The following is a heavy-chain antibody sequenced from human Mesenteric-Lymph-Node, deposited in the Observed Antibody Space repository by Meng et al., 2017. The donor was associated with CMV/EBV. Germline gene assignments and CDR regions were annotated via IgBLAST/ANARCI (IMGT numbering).Heavy chain of an antibody. J-gene: IGHJ2*01. CDR2: INHSGST. Sequence: CAIYGGSFSGNYWTWIRQTPGKGLEWIGEINHSGSTNYNPSLKSRVTISIDPSKNQYSLNLNSVTAADTAVYYCARYLVTTITYHFDLWGRGTLVTVSS. D-gene: IGHD5-12*01. CDR1: GGSFSGNY. CDR3: ARYLVTTITYHFDL. V-gene: IGHV4-34*01.